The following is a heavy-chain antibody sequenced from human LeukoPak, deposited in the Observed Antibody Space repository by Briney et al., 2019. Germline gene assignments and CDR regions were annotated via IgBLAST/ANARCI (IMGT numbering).Heavy chain of an antibody. Sequence: GGSLRLSCGVSGFTFRSYAVSWVRQAPGKGLEWVSALHGRGGSTYYADSVKGRFTICSDNSKPTLYLQMNSVRAEAKAVYYCAKVSIQLGYTPLWRYWGQGTLVTVSS. V-gene: IGHV3-23*01. J-gene: IGHJ4*02. CDR3: AKVSIQLGYTPLWRY. CDR2: LHGRGGST. CDR1: GFTFRSYA. D-gene: IGHD5-18*01.